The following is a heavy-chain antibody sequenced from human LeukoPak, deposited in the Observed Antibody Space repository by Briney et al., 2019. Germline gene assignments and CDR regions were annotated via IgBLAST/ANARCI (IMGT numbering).Heavy chain of an antibody. J-gene: IGHJ4*02. D-gene: IGHD4-17*01. CDR2: INSDGSST. CDR1: GFTFISYW. Sequence: ETLRLSCAASGFTFISYWMHWVRQAPGKGLVWVSRINSDGSSTSYADSVKGRFTISRDNAKNTLYLQMNSLRAEDTALYYCARDTTALGYWGQGTLVTVSS. V-gene: IGHV3-74*01. CDR3: ARDTTALGY.